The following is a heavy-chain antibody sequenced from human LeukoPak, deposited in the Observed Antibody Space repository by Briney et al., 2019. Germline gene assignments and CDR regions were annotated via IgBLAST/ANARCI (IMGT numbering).Heavy chain of an antibody. D-gene: IGHD3-22*01. Sequence: GGSLRLSCAASGFTFSSYAMHWVRQAPGKGLEGVAVISYDGSNKYYADSVKGRFTISRDNSKNTLYLQMNSLRAEDTAVYYCARDSEVVTYYYYYGMDVWGQGTTVTVSS. CDR1: GFTFSSYA. V-gene: IGHV3-30-3*01. J-gene: IGHJ6*02. CDR3: ARDSEVVTYYYYYGMDV. CDR2: ISYDGSNK.